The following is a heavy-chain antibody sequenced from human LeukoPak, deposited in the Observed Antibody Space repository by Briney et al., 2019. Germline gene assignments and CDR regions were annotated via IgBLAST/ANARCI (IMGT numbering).Heavy chain of an antibody. J-gene: IGHJ4*02. CDR3: ARDSGSSGWDPTSFLDY. D-gene: IGHD6-19*01. CDR2: INPNSGDA. V-gene: IGHV1-2*02. CDR1: VYTFTRYH. Sequence: ASVKVSCQSSVYTFTRYHIHWVRQAPAQGLEWMGWINPNSGDANSAQKFLGRVSMTRDTSISTVYMDLTSLRSDDTAIYYCARDSGSSGWDPTSFLDYWGRGTVVTVSS.